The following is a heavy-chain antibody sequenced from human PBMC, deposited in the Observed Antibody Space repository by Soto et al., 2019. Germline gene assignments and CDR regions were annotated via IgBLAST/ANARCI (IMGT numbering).Heavy chain of an antibody. V-gene: IGHV4-31*03. Sequence: SVAEGSSIGRGDYCSRKNQVPGKCLEWIGYIYYSGITYYNPSLKSRVAMSVDTSKNQFSLKLSSVTAADTAIYYCAREGRIAAAGGFDYRGQGPLV. J-gene: IGHJ4*02. CDR1: EGSSIGRGDY. D-gene: IGHD6-13*01. CDR2: IYYSGIT. CDR3: AREGRIAAAGGFDY.